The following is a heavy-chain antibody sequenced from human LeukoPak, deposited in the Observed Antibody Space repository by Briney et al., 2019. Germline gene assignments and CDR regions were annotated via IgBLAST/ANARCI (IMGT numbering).Heavy chain of an antibody. CDR3: ARESYDFWSGFYMDV. CDR2: IYTSGST. Sequence: SETLSLACTVSGGSISSGSYYWSWIRQPAGKGLEWIGRIYTSGSTNYNPSLKSRVTISVDTSKNQFSLKLSSVTAADTAVYYCARESYDFWSGFYMDVWGKGTTVTVSS. CDR1: GGSISSGSYY. J-gene: IGHJ6*03. D-gene: IGHD3-3*01. V-gene: IGHV4-61*02.